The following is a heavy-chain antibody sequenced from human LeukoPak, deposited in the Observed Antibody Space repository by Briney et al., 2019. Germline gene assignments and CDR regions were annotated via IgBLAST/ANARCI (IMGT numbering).Heavy chain of an antibody. V-gene: IGHV3-21*01. CDR2: ISSSSSYI. Sequence: PGGSLRLFCAASGFTFSSYSMNWVRQAPGKGLEWVSSISSSSSYIYYADSLKGRFTISRDNAKNSLYLQMNSLRAEDTAVYYCARDGGSITGTTSLFDYWGQGTLVTVSS. J-gene: IGHJ4*02. CDR1: GFTFSSYS. CDR3: ARDGGSITGTTSLFDY. D-gene: IGHD1-7*01.